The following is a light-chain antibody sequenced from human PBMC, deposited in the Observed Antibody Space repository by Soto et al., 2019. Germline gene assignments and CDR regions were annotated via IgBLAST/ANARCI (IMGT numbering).Light chain of an antibody. CDR3: RQYNDWLWT. CDR1: QSVTYN. Sequence: ETMLTQSPATLSASPGERVTLSCRATQSVTYNLAWYQQKPCQAPRLLIYGASTRATGIPARFSGRGSGTEFTLTITSLQSEDFAVYYCRQYNDWLWTFGQGTKVDIK. CDR2: GAS. J-gene: IGKJ1*01. V-gene: IGKV3-15*01.